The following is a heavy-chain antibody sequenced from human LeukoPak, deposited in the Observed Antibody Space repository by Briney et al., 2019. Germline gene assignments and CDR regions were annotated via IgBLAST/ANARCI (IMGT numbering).Heavy chain of an antibody. CDR2: IIVGNGNT. D-gene: IGHD6-6*01. J-gene: IGHJ4*02. Sequence: ASVKVSCKASGYTFTSYDMYWVRQAPGQRLEWMGWIIVGNGNTKYSQKFQGRVIITTDTSASTVYMELSSLRSEDTAVYYCATSYSSSSGCNYWGQGTLVTVSS. CDR1: GYTFTSYD. CDR3: ATSYSSSSGCNY. V-gene: IGHV1-3*01.